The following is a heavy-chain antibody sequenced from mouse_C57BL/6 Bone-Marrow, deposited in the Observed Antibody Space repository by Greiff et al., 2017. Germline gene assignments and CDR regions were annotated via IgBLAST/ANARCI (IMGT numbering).Heavy chain of an antibody. CDR1: GFNIKDYY. J-gene: IGHJ2*01. D-gene: IGHD1-1*01. CDR2: IDPEDGET. Sequence: VQLQQSGAELVKPGASVKLSCTASGFNIKDYYMHWVKQRTEQGLEWIGWIDPEDGETKYASKFQDKATITADTSSNTAYLQLSILTSEDTAVYFCTRSLIYYGTSYGGRGTTLTVSA. V-gene: IGHV14-2*01. CDR3: TRSLIYYGTSY.